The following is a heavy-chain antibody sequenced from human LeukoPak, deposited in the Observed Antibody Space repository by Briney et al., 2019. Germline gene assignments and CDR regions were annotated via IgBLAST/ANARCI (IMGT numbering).Heavy chain of an antibody. J-gene: IGHJ4*02. CDR3: AAGYSSGWYVRYFDY. CDR1: GFTFSSCA. CDR2: ISGSGGST. Sequence: GGSLRLSCAASGFTFSSCAMSWVRQAPGKGLEWVSAISGSGGSTYYADSVKGRFTISRDNSKNTLYLQMNSLRAEDTAVYYCAAGYSSGWYVRYFDYWGQGTLVTVSS. D-gene: IGHD6-19*01. V-gene: IGHV3-23*01.